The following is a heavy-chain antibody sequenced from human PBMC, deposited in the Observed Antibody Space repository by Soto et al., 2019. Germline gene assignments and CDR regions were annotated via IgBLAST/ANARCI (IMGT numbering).Heavy chain of an antibody. J-gene: IGHJ5*02. D-gene: IGHD3-16*02. Sequence: QVQLVQSGAEVKKPGSSVKVSCKASGGTFSSYAISWVRQAPGQGLEWMGGIIPIFGTANYAQKFQGRVTITADESTSTAYMELSSLRSDDTAVYYCARLMGELSLPPNWSDPWGQGTLVTVSS. CDR2: IIPIFGTA. V-gene: IGHV1-69*01. CDR3: ARLMGELSLPPNWSDP. CDR1: GGTFSSYA.